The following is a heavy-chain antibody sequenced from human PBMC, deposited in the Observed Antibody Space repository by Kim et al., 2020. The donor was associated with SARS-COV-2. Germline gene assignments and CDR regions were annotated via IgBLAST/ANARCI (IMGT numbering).Heavy chain of an antibody. D-gene: IGHD6-13*01. Sequence: ASVKVSCKASGYTFTSYAMHWVRQAPGQRLEWMGWINAGNGNTKYSQKFQGRVTITRDTSASTAYMELSSLRSEDTAVYYCARDGDGLAAAGTGAFDIWGQGTMVTVSS. V-gene: IGHV1-3*01. CDR1: GYTFTSYA. CDR3: ARDGDGLAAAGTGAFDI. J-gene: IGHJ3*02. CDR2: INAGNGNT.